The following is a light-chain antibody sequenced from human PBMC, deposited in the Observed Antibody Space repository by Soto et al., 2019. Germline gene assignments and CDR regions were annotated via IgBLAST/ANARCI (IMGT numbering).Light chain of an antibody. Sequence: EIVLTQSPASLSLSPGERATLSCRASQSVDSYLVWYQQKPGQAPRLLIFGASTRATGIPARFSGSGSGTEFTLTISSLQSEDFAVYYCQQYKKWPRTFGHGTKVDIK. CDR2: GAS. CDR3: QQYKKWPRT. J-gene: IGKJ1*01. V-gene: IGKV3-15*01. CDR1: QSVDSY.